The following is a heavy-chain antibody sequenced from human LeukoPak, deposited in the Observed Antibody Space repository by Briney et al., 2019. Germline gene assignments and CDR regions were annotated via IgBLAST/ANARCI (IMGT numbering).Heavy chain of an antibody. CDR1: GFTFSSYR. V-gene: IGHV3-21*01. J-gene: IGHJ3*02. CDR3: ARGLRVPDAFDI. CDR2: ISSSSSYI. Sequence: GGSLRLSCAASGFTFSSYRMNWVRQAPGKGLEWVSSISSSSSYIYSADSMKGRFTISRDNAKNSLYLQMNSLRAEDTAVYYCARGLRVPDAFDIWGQGTMVTVSS.